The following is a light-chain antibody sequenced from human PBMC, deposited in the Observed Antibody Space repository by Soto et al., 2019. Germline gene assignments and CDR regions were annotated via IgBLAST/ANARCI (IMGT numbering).Light chain of an antibody. Sequence: DIQMTQSPSSLSASVGDRVTITCRASQTISRFLNWYQQEPGKAPKLLISATSRLESGVPSRFTGSGSGTDFTLTIGSLQPEDFVTYYCQQTNSMPRTCGQGTKVEI. CDR2: ATS. CDR1: QTISRF. CDR3: QQTNSMPRT. J-gene: IGKJ1*01. V-gene: IGKV1-39*01.